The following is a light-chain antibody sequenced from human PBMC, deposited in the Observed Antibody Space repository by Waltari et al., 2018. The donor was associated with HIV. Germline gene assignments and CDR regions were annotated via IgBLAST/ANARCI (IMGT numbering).Light chain of an antibody. CDR3: QQYFYSPQT. V-gene: IGKV4-1*01. Sequence: DNVMTKSPDHLAVSLGERAPISCKSSQSVFYTSNNKNYLTWYQHKPGQPPKLLIYWAFIRESGVPERFSGSGSGTDFTLTISGVQAEDAAVYYCQQYFYSPQTFGQGTKVEIK. CDR2: WAF. CDR1: QSVFYTSNNKNY. J-gene: IGKJ1*01.